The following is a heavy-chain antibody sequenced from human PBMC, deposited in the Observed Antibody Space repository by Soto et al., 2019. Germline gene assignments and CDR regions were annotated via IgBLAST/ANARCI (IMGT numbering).Heavy chain of an antibody. Sequence: TGGSLRLSCAASGFTVSSNYMSWVRQAPGKGLEWVSVIYSGGSTYYADSVKGRFTISRDNSKNTLYLLLNSLRAEDTAVYYCAKDPQYCSGGSCYRDYYYYMDVWGKGTTVTVSS. J-gene: IGHJ6*03. D-gene: IGHD2-15*01. CDR2: IYSGGST. CDR3: AKDPQYCSGGSCYRDYYYYMDV. CDR1: GFTVSSNY. V-gene: IGHV3-53*01.